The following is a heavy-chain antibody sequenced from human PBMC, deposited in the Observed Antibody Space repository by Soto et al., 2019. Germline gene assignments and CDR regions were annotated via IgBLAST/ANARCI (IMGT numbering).Heavy chain of an antibody. J-gene: IGHJ3*02. V-gene: IGHV4-39*01. CDR2: ISYSGST. CDR3: ARHPLHRVGASISAFDI. CDR1: GGSISSGNYY. D-gene: IGHD1-26*01. Sequence: PSETLSLSCTVSGGSISSGNYYWSWIRQPPGKGLEWIGFISYSGSTYYNPSLKSRVTISVDTSKNQFSLNLNSVTAADTAVYYCARHPLHRVGASISAFDICGQGTVVTVSS.